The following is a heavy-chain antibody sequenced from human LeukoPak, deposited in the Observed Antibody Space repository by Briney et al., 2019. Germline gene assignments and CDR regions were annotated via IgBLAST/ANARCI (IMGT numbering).Heavy chain of an antibody. CDR2: IGTADDT. CDR3: AKEGGYTGRFDY. Sequence: GGSLRLSCAASGFTFSSYDMHWVRQVIGKGLEWVSAIGTADDTYYLGSVKGRFTISRDNAKNSLYLQMNSLRAEDTAVYYCAKEGGYTGRFDYWGQGTLVTVSS. J-gene: IGHJ4*02. D-gene: IGHD2-2*02. CDR1: GFTFSSYD. V-gene: IGHV3-13*01.